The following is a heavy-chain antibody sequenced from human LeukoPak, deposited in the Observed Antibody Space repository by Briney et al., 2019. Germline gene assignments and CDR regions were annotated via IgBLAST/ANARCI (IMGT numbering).Heavy chain of an antibody. CDR3: ARDQEGFDY. J-gene: IGHJ4*02. CDR2: IYPRDGST. Sequence: GASVKVSCTASGYSFTNNYIHWVRQAPGQGLGWMGMIYPRDGSTSYAQKFQGRVTVTSDTSTSTVHMELSGLRSEDTAVYYCARDQEGFDYWGQGTLVTVSS. CDR1: GYSFTNNY. V-gene: IGHV1-46*01.